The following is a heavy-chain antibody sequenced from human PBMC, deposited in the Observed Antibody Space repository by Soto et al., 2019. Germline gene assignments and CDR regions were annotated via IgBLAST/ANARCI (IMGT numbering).Heavy chain of an antibody. J-gene: IGHJ6*02. Sequence: QLGGSLRLSCAASGFTVSSNYMSWVRQAPGKGLEWVSVIYSGGSTYYADSVKGRFTISRDNSKNTLYLQMNSLRAEDTAVYYCARDMGKPDYYGSGSYYPYYYGMDVWGQGTTVTVSS. V-gene: IGHV3-66*01. CDR1: GFTVSSNY. CDR2: IYSGGST. CDR3: ARDMGKPDYYGSGSYYPYYYGMDV. D-gene: IGHD3-10*01.